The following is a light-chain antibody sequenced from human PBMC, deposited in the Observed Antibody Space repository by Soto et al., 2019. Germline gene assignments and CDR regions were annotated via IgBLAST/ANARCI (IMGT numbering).Light chain of an antibody. Sequence: DIQMTQSPSTLSASVGDRVTITCRASQSISSWLAWYQQKPGTAPKLLIYKASTLQSGVPSRFSGSGSGTEFTLTISSLQPDDSATYSCPQYNANWTFGQGTKV. J-gene: IGKJ1*01. CDR3: PQYNANWT. V-gene: IGKV1-5*03. CDR2: KAS. CDR1: QSISSW.